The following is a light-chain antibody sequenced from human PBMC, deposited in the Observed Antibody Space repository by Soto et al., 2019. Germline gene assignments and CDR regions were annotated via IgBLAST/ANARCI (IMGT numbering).Light chain of an antibody. J-gene: IGLJ1*01. V-gene: IGLV2-14*01. CDR3: SSYTGSSTLYV. CDR1: GTDVGGYIY. CDR2: DVS. Sequence: QSFLTQPASVSGSPGQSITISCTGTGTDVGGYIYVSWYQQHPGKAPKLMIYDVSNRPSGVSNRFSGSKSGNTASLTISGLQAEDEADYYCSSYTGSSTLYVFGTGTKVTVL.